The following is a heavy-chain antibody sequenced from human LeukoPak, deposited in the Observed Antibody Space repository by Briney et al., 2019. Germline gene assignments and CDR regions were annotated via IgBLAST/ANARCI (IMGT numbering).Heavy chain of an antibody. CDR3: ASASGY. CDR1: SDSISSDY. D-gene: IGHD6-19*01. Sequence: PSETLSLTCSVSSDSISSDYWSWIRQLAGKGLEWIGRIYTTGSTNYNPSLKSRVTMSVDMSKNQFPLKLSSVTAADTAVYYCASASGYWGQGTLVTVSS. CDR2: IYTTGST. V-gene: IGHV4-4*07. J-gene: IGHJ4*02.